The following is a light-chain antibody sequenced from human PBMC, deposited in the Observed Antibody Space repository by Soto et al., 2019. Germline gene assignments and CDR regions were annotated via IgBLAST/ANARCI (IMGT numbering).Light chain of an antibody. J-gene: IGKJ3*01. CDR3: QQYDTSPFT. CDR1: QTLSNNS. Sequence: IVLVPFSSTLSLSPGEGETLSCRASQTLSNNSLAWYQQKPGQAPRLLIYAASSRDTGIPDRFNGSGSGIDFTLTISRLQPEDFAVYYCQQYDTSPFTFGHGTKVDIK. CDR2: AAS. V-gene: IGKV3-20*01.